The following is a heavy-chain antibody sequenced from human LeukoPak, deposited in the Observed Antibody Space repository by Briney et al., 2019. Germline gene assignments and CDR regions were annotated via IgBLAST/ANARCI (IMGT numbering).Heavy chain of an antibody. D-gene: IGHD3-9*01. CDR3: AREPHYDLLTGYALGYLDL. CDR2: FYASDGTS. V-gene: IGHV1-46*01. Sequence: ASLKVSCKASGYTFSSYYIHWVRQAPGQGLEWMGIFYASDGTSRYAQKFQGRVTMTKDTATSTVYMELSSLISEDTAVYYCAREPHYDLLTGYALGYLDLWGRGTLLTVSS. CDR1: GYTFSSYY. J-gene: IGHJ2*01.